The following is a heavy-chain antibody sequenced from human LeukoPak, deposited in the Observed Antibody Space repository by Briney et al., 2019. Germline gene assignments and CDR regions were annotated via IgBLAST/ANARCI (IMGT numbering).Heavy chain of an antibody. CDR1: GFTFSSYW. J-gene: IGHJ4*02. CDR2: IKQDGSEK. V-gene: IGHV3-7*01. D-gene: IGHD3-22*01. CDR3: ARGLYYYDSSGYAMDY. Sequence: GRSLRLSCAASGFTFSSYWMSWVRQAPGKGLEWVANIKQDGSEKYYVDSVKGRFTISRDNAKSSLYLQMNSLRAEDTAVYYCARGLYYYDSSGYAMDYWGQGTLVTVSS.